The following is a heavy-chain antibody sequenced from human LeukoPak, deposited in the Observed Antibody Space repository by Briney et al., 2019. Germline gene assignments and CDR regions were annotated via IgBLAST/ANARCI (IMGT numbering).Heavy chain of an antibody. J-gene: IGHJ4*02. V-gene: IGHV4-31*03. CDR1: GGSISSGGYY. D-gene: IGHD3-22*01. Sequence: SQTLSLTCTVSGGSISSGGYYWSWIRQHPGKGLEWIGYIYYSGSTYYNPSLKSRVTISVDTSKNQFSLKLSSVTAADTAVYYCARTYYYGSSGYYYEGFDYWGQGTLVTVSS. CDR3: ARTYYYGSSGYYYEGFDY. CDR2: IYYSGST.